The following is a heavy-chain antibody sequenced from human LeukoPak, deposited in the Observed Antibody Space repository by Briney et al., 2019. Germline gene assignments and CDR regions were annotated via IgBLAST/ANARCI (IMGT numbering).Heavy chain of an antibody. CDR3: AKDSDYYDSSGYYPYYFDY. CDR1: GFTVNSNY. Sequence: GGSLRLSCAASGFTVNSNYMSWVRQAPGKGLEWVSVIYSGGGTFYADSVKGRFTISRDNSKSTLYLQMNSLRAEDTAVYYCAKDSDYYDSSGYYPYYFDYWGQGTLVTVSS. D-gene: IGHD3-22*01. CDR2: IYSGGGT. J-gene: IGHJ4*02. V-gene: IGHV3-53*01.